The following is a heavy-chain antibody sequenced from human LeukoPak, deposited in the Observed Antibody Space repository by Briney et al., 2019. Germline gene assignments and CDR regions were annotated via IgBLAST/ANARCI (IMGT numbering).Heavy chain of an antibody. Sequence: GESLKISCKGSGYSFTSYWIGWVRQMPGKGLEWMGIIYPGDSDTRYSPSFQGQVTISADKSISTAYLQWSSLKASDTAMYYCAREGGDSSSWLPFDYWGQGTLVTVPS. CDR1: GYSFTSYW. J-gene: IGHJ4*02. CDR3: AREGGDSSSWLPFDY. CDR2: IYPGDSDT. V-gene: IGHV5-51*01. D-gene: IGHD6-13*01.